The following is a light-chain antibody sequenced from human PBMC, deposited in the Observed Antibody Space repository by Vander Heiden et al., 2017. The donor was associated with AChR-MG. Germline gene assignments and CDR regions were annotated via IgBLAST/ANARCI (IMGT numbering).Light chain of an antibody. CDR2: DVS. CDR1: SSEVGAYDF. V-gene: IGLV2-11*01. Sequence: QSAPTQPRSVSGSPGQAVTISCTGTSSEVGAYDFVSWYQQHPGKAPKLMIYDVSKRPSGVPDRFSGSKSGNTASLTISGLQAEDEASYYCCSFAGSYTLVFGGGTKLTVV. CDR3: CSFAGSYTLV. J-gene: IGLJ2*01.